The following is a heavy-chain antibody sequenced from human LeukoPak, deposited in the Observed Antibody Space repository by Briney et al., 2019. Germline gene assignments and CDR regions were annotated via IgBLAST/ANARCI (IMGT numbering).Heavy chain of an antibody. CDR1: GFTFSGYA. CDR3: VREDTPATANY. J-gene: IGHJ4*02. CDR2: ISGSGDTT. D-gene: IGHD2-21*02. Sequence: PGGSLRLSCAASGFTFSGYAMSWVRQAPGKGLEWVSAISGSGDTTFYADSVKGRFTISRDNSKNTLYLQMNSLRAEDTAVYYCVREDTPATANYWGQGTLVTISS. V-gene: IGHV3-23*01.